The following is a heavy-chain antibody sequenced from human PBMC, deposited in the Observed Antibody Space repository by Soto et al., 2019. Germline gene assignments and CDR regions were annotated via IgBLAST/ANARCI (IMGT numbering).Heavy chain of an antibody. CDR1: GYTFTSYY. Sequence: QVQLVQSGAEVKKPGASVKVSCKASGYTFTSYYMHWVRQAPGQGLEWMGIINPSGGSTSYAQKFQGRVTMTRDTSTSTVYMELSSLRSEDTAVYYCALSSILINSFAGWFDPWGQGTLVTVSS. CDR2: INPSGGST. J-gene: IGHJ5*02. V-gene: IGHV1-46*01. CDR3: ALSSILINSFAGWFDP. D-gene: IGHD1-26*01.